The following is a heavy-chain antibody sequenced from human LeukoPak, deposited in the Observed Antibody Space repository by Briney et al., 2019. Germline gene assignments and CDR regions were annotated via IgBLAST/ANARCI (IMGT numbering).Heavy chain of an antibody. CDR1: GDIVTTHD. CDR2: MSPNSGDT. D-gene: IGHD7-27*01. CDR3: VRTPPNWGFDY. V-gene: IGHV1-8*01. J-gene: IGHJ4*02. Sequence: GASVKVSCKASGDIVTTHDIYWVRQATGQWLEWLGCMSPNSGDTGYAQKFHGRVTMTSDSSISTAYMELSSLRSEDTAIYYCVRTPPNWGFDYWGQGTLVTVSS.